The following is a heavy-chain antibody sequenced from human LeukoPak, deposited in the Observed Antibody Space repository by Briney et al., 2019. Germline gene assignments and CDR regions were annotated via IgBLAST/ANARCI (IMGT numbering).Heavy chain of an antibody. J-gene: IGHJ4*02. V-gene: IGHV3-23*01. D-gene: IGHD2-2*01. Sequence: GGSLRLSCAASGFTFSSYAMSWVRQAPGKGLEWVSAISGSGGSTYYADSVKGRFTISRDNSKNTLYLQMNSLRAEDTAVYYCAKDSTLSSTSCYVDYWGQGTLVTVSS. CDR2: ISGSGGST. CDR1: GFTFSSYA. CDR3: AKDSTLSSTSCYVDY.